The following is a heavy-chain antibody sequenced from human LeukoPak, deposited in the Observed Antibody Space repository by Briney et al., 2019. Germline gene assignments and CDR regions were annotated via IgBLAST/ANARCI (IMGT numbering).Heavy chain of an antibody. CDR2: FDPEDGET. Sequence: ASVKVSCKVSGYTLTELSMHWVRQAPGKGLEWMGGFDPEDGETIYAQKFQGRVTMTEDTSTDTAYMEQSSLRSEDTAVYYCASYESSSPFFYGMDVWGQGTTVTVSS. V-gene: IGHV1-24*01. CDR3: ASYESSSPFFYGMDV. D-gene: IGHD3-3*01. J-gene: IGHJ6*02. CDR1: GYTLTELS.